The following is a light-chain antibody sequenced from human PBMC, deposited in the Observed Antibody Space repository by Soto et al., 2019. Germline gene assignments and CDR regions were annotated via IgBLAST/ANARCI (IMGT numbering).Light chain of an antibody. CDR1: QSISDY. CDR3: QQSYSNTPT. CDR2: GAS. V-gene: IGKV1-39*01. J-gene: IGKJ1*01. Sequence: DIQMTQSPSSLSASVGDRVTITCRASQSISDYLNLYQQRPGKAPKLLIYGASSLQSGVPSRFSGSGSGTDFTLTVTSLQPEDFATYYCQQSYSNTPTFGQGTKVDIK.